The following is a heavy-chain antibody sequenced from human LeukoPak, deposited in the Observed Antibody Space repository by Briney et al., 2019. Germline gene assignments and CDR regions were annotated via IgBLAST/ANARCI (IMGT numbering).Heavy chain of an antibody. D-gene: IGHD1-26*01. CDR3: ARELPLQGGPDAFDI. V-gene: IGHV4-30-4*01. Sequence: PSETLSLTCTVSGGSISSGDYYWSWIRQPPGKGLEWIGYIYYSGSTYYNPSLKSRVTISVDTSKNQFSLKLSSVTAADTAVYYCARELPLQGGPDAFDIWGQGTMVTVSS. CDR1: GGSISSGDYY. CDR2: IYYSGST. J-gene: IGHJ3*02.